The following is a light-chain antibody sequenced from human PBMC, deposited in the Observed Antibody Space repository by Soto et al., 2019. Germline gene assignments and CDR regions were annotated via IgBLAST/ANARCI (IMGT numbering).Light chain of an antibody. CDR2: DAS. CDR3: QQRSNWPPMYT. Sequence: EIVLTQSPDTLSLSPGERATLSCRASQSVGSYLAWYQQKPGQAPRLLISDASNRATGIPARFSGSGSGTDFTLTISSVVPEDFAVYYCQQRSNWPPMYTFGQGTKLEIK. CDR1: QSVGSY. V-gene: IGKV3-11*01. J-gene: IGKJ2*01.